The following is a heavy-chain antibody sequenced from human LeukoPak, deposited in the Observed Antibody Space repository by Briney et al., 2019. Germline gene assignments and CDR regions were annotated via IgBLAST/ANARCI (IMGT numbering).Heavy chain of an antibody. D-gene: IGHD3-10*01. V-gene: IGHV5-51*01. J-gene: IGHJ4*02. CDR1: GYSFTSYW. CDR2: IYPGDSDT. Sequence: GESLKISCKGSGYSFTSYWIGWVRQMPGKGLEWMGIIYPGDSDTRYSPSSQGQVTISADKSISTAYLQWSSLKASDTAMYYCARLPAYYYGSGSSGFYFDYWGQGTLVTVSS. CDR3: ARLPAYYYGSGSSGFYFDY.